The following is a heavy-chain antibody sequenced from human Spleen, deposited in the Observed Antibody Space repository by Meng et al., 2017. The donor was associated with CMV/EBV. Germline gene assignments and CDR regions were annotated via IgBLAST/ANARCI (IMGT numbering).Heavy chain of an antibody. CDR2: IYHSGGT. J-gene: IGHJ4*02. CDR1: GGSICISTW. D-gene: IGHD6-19*01. Sequence: QMQLQESGPGLVKPSGXLSLTCAVSGGSICISTWWSWVRQPPGKGLEWIGEIYHSGGTNYNPSLRGRVTISLDKSKNQFSLTLRSVTAADTAVYYCARDPYATGWAGWGQGTLVTVSS. V-gene: IGHV4-4*02. CDR3: ARDPYATGWAG.